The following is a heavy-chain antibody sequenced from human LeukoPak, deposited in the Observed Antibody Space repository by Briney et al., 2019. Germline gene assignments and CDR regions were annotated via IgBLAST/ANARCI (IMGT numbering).Heavy chain of an antibody. J-gene: IGHJ5*02. D-gene: IGHD3-16*01. CDR1: GGSLSGFF. V-gene: IGHV4-34*01. Sequence: SETLSLTRAVYGGSLSGFFWSWIRPPPGKGLEWIGKIKQRGGTNNNPSLKSRVTISVDTSKNQFSLKLSSLTAADTALYYCARARRLRLGEVLNHWFDPWGQGALVTVSS. CDR2: IKQRGGT. CDR3: ARARRLRLGEVLNHWFDP.